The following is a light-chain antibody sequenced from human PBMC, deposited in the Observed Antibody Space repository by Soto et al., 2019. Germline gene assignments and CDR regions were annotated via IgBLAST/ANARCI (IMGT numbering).Light chain of an antibody. CDR2: DVS. J-gene: IGKJ1*01. CDR3: QQYDSFPWT. Sequence: EVVLTQSPVTLSLSPWERATLSCRASQSVSSYLAWYQQKPGQAPRLLIYDVSNRATGIPARFSGSGSGTDFTLTISSLEPEDFATYYCQQYDSFPWTFGLGTKVDIK. CDR1: QSVSSY. V-gene: IGKV3-11*01.